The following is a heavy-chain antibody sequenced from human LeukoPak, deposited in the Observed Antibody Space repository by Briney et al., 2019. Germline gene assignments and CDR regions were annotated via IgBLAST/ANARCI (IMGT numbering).Heavy chain of an antibody. V-gene: IGHV4-38-2*02. CDR2: IYPSGST. D-gene: IGHD6-13*01. J-gene: IGHJ4*02. CDR3: ASPRAERSTWYAVDY. Sequence: TSETLSLTCTVSGLSITGGHYWDWIRQPPGKGLEWIGSIYPSGSTNYNPSLKSRVTISVDKSKNQFSLKLSSVTAADTAVYYCASPRAERSTWYAVDYWGQGTLVTVSA. CDR1: GLSITGGHY.